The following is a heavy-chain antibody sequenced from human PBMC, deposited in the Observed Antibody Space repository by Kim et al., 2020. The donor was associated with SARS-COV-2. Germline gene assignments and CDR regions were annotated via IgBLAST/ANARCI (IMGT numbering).Heavy chain of an antibody. Sequence: TYYAGSVKGRFTLSRDNSKNTVYLHMSSLRAGDTAVYYCTDHGSGSSWGQGTLVTVSS. CDR3: TDHGSGSS. J-gene: IGHJ4*02. CDR2: T. D-gene: IGHD3-10*01. V-gene: IGHV3-23*01.